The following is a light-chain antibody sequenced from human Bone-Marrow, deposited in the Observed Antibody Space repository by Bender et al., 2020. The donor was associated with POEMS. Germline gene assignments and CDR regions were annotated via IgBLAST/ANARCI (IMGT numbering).Light chain of an antibody. CDR1: KIRDKS. Sequence: SYLLRQPSSVSVAPGETATITCSGYKIRDKSVHWYQRKPGQAPLMVISYNSERPTGIHVRFSGSNSGKTATLTISRVEADDEADYYCQVWDADSDTCVFGGGTTLNLL. J-gene: IGLJ2*01. CDR3: QVWDADSDTCV. CDR2: YNS. V-gene: IGLV3-21*04.